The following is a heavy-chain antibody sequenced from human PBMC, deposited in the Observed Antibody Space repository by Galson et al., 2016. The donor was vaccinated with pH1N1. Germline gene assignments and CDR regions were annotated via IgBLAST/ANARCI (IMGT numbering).Heavy chain of an antibody. V-gene: IGHV1-69*13. J-gene: IGHJ5*02. CDR3: ARWDYGDYVGWFDP. CDR2: IIPIFGTA. CDR1: GGTFSSYG. D-gene: IGHD4-17*01. Sequence: SVKVSCKASGGTFSSYGISWVRQAPGQGLEWMGRIIPIFGTANYAQKFQGRVTITADESTSTAYMELSRLNSEDTAVYYCARWDYGDYVGWFDPWGQGTLVTVSS.